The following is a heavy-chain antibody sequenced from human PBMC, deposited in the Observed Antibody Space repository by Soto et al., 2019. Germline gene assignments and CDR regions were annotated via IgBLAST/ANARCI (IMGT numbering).Heavy chain of an antibody. CDR1: GGTFSSYA. D-gene: IGHD2-2*01. CDR3: ARGRAIVVVPAAMRRSPDAFDI. Sequence: SVKVSCKASGGTFSSYAISWVRQAPGEGLEWMGRIIHIFGTANYAQKFQGRVTITADESTSTAYMELSSLRSEDTAVYYCARGRAIVVVPAAMRRSPDAFDIWGQGTIVTV. CDR2: IIHIFGTA. V-gene: IGHV1-69*13. J-gene: IGHJ3*02.